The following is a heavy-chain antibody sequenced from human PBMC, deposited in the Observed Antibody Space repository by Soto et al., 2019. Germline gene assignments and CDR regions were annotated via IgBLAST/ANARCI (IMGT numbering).Heavy chain of an antibody. D-gene: IGHD3-22*01. CDR2: IYYSGST. CDR1: GGSISSGGYY. J-gene: IGHJ3*02. V-gene: IGHV4-31*03. Sequence: PSETLSLTCTVSGGSISSGGYYWSWIPQHPGKGLEWIGYIYYSGSTYYNPSLKSRVTISVDTSKNQFSLKLSSVTAADTAVYYCARDRFDYDSSGYPTFFAFDIWGQGTMVTVSS. CDR3: ARDRFDYDSSGYPTFFAFDI.